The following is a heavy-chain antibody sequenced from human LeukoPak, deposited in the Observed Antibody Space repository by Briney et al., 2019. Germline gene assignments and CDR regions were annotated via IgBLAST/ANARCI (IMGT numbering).Heavy chain of an antibody. CDR1: GFTFSSYA. Sequence: GGSLRLSCAASGFTFSSYAMSWVRQAPGKGLEWVSAISGSGGSTYYADSVKGRFTISRDNSKNTLYLQMNSLRAEDTAVYYCAKGDYDFWSGLPFFDYWGQGTLVTVS. CDR3: AKGDYDFWSGLPFFDY. D-gene: IGHD3-3*01. V-gene: IGHV3-23*01. CDR2: ISGSGGST. J-gene: IGHJ4*02.